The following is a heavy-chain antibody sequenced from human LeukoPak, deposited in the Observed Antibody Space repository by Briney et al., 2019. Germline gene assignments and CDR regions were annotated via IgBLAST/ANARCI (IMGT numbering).Heavy chain of an antibody. D-gene: IGHD3-10*01. CDR1: GYSFNSYG. CDR3: ARVTYYYGLGTSNWFDP. CDR2: SSAHNGNT. J-gene: IGHJ5*02. V-gene: IGHV1-18*01. Sequence: ASVKVSCKASGYSFNSYGIRWVRHAPGQGLEWMGWSSAHNGNTNYAQNLQGRVTMTTDTSKSTAYMELRSLRSDDTAVYYCARVTYYYGLGTSNWFDPWGQGTPVTVSS.